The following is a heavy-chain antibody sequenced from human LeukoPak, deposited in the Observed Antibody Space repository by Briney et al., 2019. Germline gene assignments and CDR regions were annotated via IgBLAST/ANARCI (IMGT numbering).Heavy chain of an antibody. V-gene: IGHV1-69*13. CDR2: IIPIFGTA. J-gene: IGHJ4*02. D-gene: IGHD6-6*01. CDR3: ARDGYSSSSFTPFDY. Sequence: SVKVSCKASGGTFSSYAISWVRQAPGQGLEWMGGIIPIFGTANYAQKFQGRVTITADESTSTAYMELSSLRSEDTAVYYCARDGYSSSSFTPFDYWGQGTLVTVSS. CDR1: GGTFSSYA.